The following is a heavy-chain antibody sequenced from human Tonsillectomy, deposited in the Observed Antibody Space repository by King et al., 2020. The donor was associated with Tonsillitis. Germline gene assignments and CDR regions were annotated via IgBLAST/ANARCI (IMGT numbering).Heavy chain of an antibody. V-gene: IGHV1-8*02. D-gene: IGHD3-22*01. CDR2: MNPNSGNT. Sequence: HVQLVESGAEVKKPGASVKVSCKASGYTFTSHDINWVRQATGQGLEWMGWMNPNSGNTGYAQKFQGRVTMTRNTSIRTAYMELSSLRSEDTAVYYCARTGEWDYYVSSGSSYYYYGMDVWGQGTTVTVSS. CDR1: GYTFTSHD. J-gene: IGHJ6*02. CDR3: ARTGEWDYYVSSGSSYYYYGMDV.